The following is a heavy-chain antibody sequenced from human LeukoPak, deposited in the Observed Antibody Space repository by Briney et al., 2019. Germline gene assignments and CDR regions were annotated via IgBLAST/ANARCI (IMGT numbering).Heavy chain of an antibody. CDR1: GFTFDDYA. D-gene: IGHD5-12*01. Sequence: PGGSLRLSCAASGFTFDDYARHWVRQAPGKGLEWVSGISWNSGSIGYADSVKGRFTISRDNAKTSMYLQMNSLRAEATAFYYCAKGSAFIIVATIFDYWGQGTLVTVSS. J-gene: IGHJ4*02. CDR3: AKGSAFIIVATIFDY. CDR2: ISWNSGSI. V-gene: IGHV3-9*01.